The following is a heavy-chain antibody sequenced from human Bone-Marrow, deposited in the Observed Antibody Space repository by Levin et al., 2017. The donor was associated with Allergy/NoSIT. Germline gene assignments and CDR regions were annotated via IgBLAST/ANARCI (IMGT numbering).Heavy chain of an antibody. CDR3: ARGPFAETRSSVYFYGLGA. Sequence: PGASVKVSCKASGGTFRGYAMSWVRQAPGQGLEWMAGIIPMFGTAKYAQRFQGRVTIIADESTTTADLELSSLRSEDTAVYYCARGPFAETRSSVYFYGLGAWGQGTTIIVSS. V-gene: IGHV1-69*13. CDR1: GGTFRGYA. D-gene: IGHD3-10*01. J-gene: IGHJ6*02. CDR2: IIPMFGTA.